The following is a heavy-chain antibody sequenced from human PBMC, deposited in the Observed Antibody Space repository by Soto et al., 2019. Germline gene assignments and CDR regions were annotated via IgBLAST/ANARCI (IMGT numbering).Heavy chain of an antibody. CDR2: IKSKTDGGTT. Sequence: GGSLRLSCAASGFTFSNAWMSWVRQAPGKGLEWVGRIKSKTDGGTTDYAAPVKGRFTISRDDSKNTLYLQMNSLKTEDTAVYYCTTEELVSYYYYYYYYMDVWGKGTTVTVSS. CDR1: GFTFSNAW. CDR3: TTEELVSYYYYYYYYMDV. D-gene: IGHD3-10*01. J-gene: IGHJ6*03. V-gene: IGHV3-15*01.